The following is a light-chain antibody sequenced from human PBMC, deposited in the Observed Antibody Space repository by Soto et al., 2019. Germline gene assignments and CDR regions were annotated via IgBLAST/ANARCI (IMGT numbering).Light chain of an antibody. CDR2: GAS. CDR1: QSVSVD. Sequence: EIVMTQSPATLSVSPGERVTLSCRPSQSVSVDLAWYQQRPGQAPRLLIYGASTRATGIPVRFSGSGSGTEFSLTISSLQSEAFAFYYCQQYNNWPPWTFGQGTKVDIK. CDR3: QQYNNWPPWT. J-gene: IGKJ1*01. V-gene: IGKV3-15*01.